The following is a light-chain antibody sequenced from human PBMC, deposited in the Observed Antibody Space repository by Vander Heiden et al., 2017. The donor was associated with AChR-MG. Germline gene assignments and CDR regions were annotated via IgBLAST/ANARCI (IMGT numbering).Light chain of an antibody. V-gene: IGKV1-39*01. Sequence: DIQMTQSPSSLSASVGDRVTITCRASQSISSYLSWYQQKPGKAPKVLIYAASTLQSRVPSRFSGSGSGTDFTLTISSLQPEDFATYFCQQSDITSWTFGQATKVEIK. CDR1: QSISSY. J-gene: IGKJ1*01. CDR3: QQSDITSWT. CDR2: AAS.